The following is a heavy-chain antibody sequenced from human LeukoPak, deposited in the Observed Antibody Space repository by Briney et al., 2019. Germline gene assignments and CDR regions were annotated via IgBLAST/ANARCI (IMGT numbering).Heavy chain of an antibody. Sequence: ASVKFSCKASGYTFTSYYMHWVRQAPGQGLEWMGWISAYNGNTNYAQKLQGRVTMTTDTSTSTAYMELRSLRSDDTAVYYCARDREYYYDSSGYFYWGQGTLVTVSS. CDR3: ARDREYYYDSSGYFY. D-gene: IGHD3-22*01. CDR1: GYTFTSYY. CDR2: ISAYNGNT. J-gene: IGHJ4*02. V-gene: IGHV1-18*04.